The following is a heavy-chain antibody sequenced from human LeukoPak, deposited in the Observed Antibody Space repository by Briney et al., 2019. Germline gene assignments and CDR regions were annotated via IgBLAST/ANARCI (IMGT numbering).Heavy chain of an antibody. D-gene: IGHD6-13*01. CDR2: MYHSGST. CDR1: GYSISSRYS. V-gene: IGHV4-38-2*01. J-gene: IGHJ6*03. Sequence: PSETLSLTCAVSGYSISSRYSWAWFRQPPGKGLEWIGCMYHSGSTYYNPSLKSRVTISVDTSKNQFSLKLSSVTAADTAVYYCARQGGSSSPYYYYYMDVWGKGTTVTVSS. CDR3: ARQGGSSSPYYYYYMDV.